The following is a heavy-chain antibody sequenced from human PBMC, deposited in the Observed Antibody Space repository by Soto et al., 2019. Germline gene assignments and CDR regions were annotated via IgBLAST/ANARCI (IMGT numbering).Heavy chain of an antibody. J-gene: IGHJ5*02. CDR3: KTRTWEVAPS. CDR1: GFTFGNFS. V-gene: IGHV3-74*03. D-gene: IGHD1-26*01. CDR2: IGRDGTGI. Sequence: GGSLRLSCSDSGFTFGNFSIPWVRQAPGKGLEWVSHIGRDGTGIEYADSVKGRFTISRDNAKNTVYVQMNSLKAEDTAVYYCKTRTWEVAPSWGQGTLVTVSS.